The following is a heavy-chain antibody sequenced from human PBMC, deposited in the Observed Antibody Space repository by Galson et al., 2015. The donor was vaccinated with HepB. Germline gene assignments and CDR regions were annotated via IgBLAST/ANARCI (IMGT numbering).Heavy chain of an antibody. Sequence: QSGAEVKKPGESLKISCKGSGYSFTGYWMGWVRQMPGKGLEWMGFINPDTSETKYRPSFQGQVTISADKSTYTAHLQWSRLTASDTAMYFCARGHGSAWGVWGQGTLVTVAS. J-gene: IGHJ4*02. V-gene: IGHV5-51*01. D-gene: IGHD6-19*01. CDR3: ARGHGSAWGV. CDR2: INPDTSET. CDR1: GYSFTGYW.